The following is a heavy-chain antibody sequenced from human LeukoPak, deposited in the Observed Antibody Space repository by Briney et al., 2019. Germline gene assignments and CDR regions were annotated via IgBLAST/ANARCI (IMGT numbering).Heavy chain of an antibody. CDR1: GGSISSYY. CDR3: ARGDYDYVWGSYRYGAFDI. Sequence: SETLSHTCTVSGGSISSYYWSWIRQPPGKGLEWIGYIYYSGSTNYNPSLKSRVTISVDTSKNQFSLKLSSVTAADTAVYYCARGDYDYVWGSYRYGAFDIWGQGTMVTVSS. V-gene: IGHV4-59*01. J-gene: IGHJ3*02. CDR2: IYYSGST. D-gene: IGHD3-16*02.